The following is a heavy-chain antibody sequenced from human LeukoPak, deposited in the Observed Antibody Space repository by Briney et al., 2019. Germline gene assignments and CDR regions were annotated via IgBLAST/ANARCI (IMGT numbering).Heavy chain of an antibody. J-gene: IGHJ3*02. CDR3: ARDRNERGSDAFDI. CDR1: GFTFRSYL. CDR2: ISSSTSYI. Sequence: GGFLRLSCAASGFTFRSYLMNWVRQAPGKGLEWVSVISSSTSYIYYADSVKGRFTISRDNAKNSVYLQMNSLRADDTGVYYCARDRNERGSDAFDIWGQGTKVTVSS. D-gene: IGHD3-10*01. V-gene: IGHV3-21*01.